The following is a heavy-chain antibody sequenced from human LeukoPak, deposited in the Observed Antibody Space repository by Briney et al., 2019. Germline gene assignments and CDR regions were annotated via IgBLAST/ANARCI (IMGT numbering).Heavy chain of an antibody. J-gene: IGHJ4*02. CDR1: GFPFSGYR. CDR2: VTSDGGDQ. CDR3: TRASRFRSPGMFDY. Sequence: GGSLRLSCAASGFPFSGYRMHWVRQAPGKGLEWVAGVTSDGGDQYSADSVKGRFTVSRDTSQNTFYLQMTSLTAEDTAVYYCTRASRFRSPGMFDYWGQGTLVTVSS. V-gene: IGHV3-30*03. D-gene: IGHD3-10*02.